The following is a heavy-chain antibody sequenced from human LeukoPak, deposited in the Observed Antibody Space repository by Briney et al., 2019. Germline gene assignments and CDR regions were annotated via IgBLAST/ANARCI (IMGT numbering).Heavy chain of an antibody. CDR1: GGSISSDYY. CDR2: IYISRRT. V-gene: IGHV4-61*02. D-gene: IGHD3-10*01. Sequence: PSQTLSLTCTVSGGSISSDYYWSWIRQPAGKGPEGIGRIYISRRTNYNPSLNSRVTISLDTSKNQFSLKLNSVTAADTAVYYSAREPAAGSGNYWGQGTLVTVSS. J-gene: IGHJ4*02. CDR3: AREPAAGSGNY.